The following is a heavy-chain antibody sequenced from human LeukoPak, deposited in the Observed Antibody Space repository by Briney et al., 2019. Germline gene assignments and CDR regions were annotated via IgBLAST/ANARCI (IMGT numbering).Heavy chain of an antibody. J-gene: IGHJ4*02. CDR1: GYSFTSYW. D-gene: IGHD3-22*01. CDR2: IYPGDSDT. Sequence: GESLKISCKGSGYSFTSYWIGWVRQMPGKGLEWMGIIYPGDSDTRYSPTLQGQVTISADKSISTAYLQWSSLKASDTAMYYCARHGDSSGYYLTADFDYWGQGTLVTVSS. CDR3: ARHGDSSGYYLTADFDY. V-gene: IGHV5-51*01.